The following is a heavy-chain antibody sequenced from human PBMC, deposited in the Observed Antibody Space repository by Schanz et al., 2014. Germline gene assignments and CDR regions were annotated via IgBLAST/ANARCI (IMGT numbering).Heavy chain of an antibody. Sequence: QVQLVESGGGLVKPGGSLRLSCAASGLTFSDYYMSWVRQPPGKGLEWIGEIYHSGRTNYDPSLKSRVTISMDNSNNQLSLKVSSVTAADTAIYYCARGDISGYNGGLMDTWGQGTLVTVSS. D-gene: IGHD5-12*01. CDR2: IYHSGRT. J-gene: IGHJ5*02. CDR3: ARGDISGYNGGLMDT. V-gene: IGHV4-4*02. CDR1: GLTFSDYY.